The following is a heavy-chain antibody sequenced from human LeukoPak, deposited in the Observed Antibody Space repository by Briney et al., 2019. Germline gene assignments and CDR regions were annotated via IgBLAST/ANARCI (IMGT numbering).Heavy chain of an antibody. Sequence: ASVEVSCKASGYTFTGYYMHWVRQAPGQGLEWMGWINRNSGGTNYAQKFQGRVTMTRDTSISIAYMELSSLRSDDTAVYYCARTDTTGDFDYWGQGTLVTVSS. J-gene: IGHJ4*02. CDR1: GYTFTGYY. V-gene: IGHV1-2*02. CDR2: INRNSGGT. D-gene: IGHD7-27*01. CDR3: ARTDTTGDFDY.